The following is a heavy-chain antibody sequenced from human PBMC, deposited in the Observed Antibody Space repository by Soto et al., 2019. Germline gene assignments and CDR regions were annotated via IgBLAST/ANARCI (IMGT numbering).Heavy chain of an antibody. D-gene: IGHD3-22*01. CDR2: IIPIFGTA. CDR3: ARSQDSAGYWNNGCDP. J-gene: IGHJ5*02. V-gene: IGHV1-69*01. CDR1: GGTFSSYT. Sequence: QVQLVQSGAEVKKPGSSVKVSCKASGGTFSSYTITWVRQAPGQGLEWMGGIIPIFGTANYPQKFQGRVTITADECTRTDYMEMSSLRCAETAVYYCARSQDSAGYWNNGCDPWGQGTMVTV.